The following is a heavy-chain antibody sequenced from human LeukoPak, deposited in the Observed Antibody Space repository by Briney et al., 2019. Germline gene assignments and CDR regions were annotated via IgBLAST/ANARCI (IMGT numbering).Heavy chain of an antibody. V-gene: IGHV1-3*01. J-gene: IGHJ5*02. CDR1: GYTFTSYA. D-gene: IGHD1-26*01. Sequence: GASVKVSCKASGYTFTSYAMHWVRQAPGQRLEWMGWINAGNGNTKYSQKFQGRVTITRDTSASTAYMELSSLRSEDTAVYYCAVRGYSGSYYPEFWFDPWGQGTLVTVSS. CDR2: INAGNGNT. CDR3: AVRGYSGSYYPEFWFDP.